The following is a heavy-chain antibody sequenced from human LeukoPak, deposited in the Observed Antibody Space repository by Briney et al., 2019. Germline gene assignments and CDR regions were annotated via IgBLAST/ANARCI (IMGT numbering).Heavy chain of an antibody. CDR1: GGYIITSAHY. CDR3: ARERYYYGGKTWFDP. D-gene: IGHD4-23*01. Sequence: PSETLSLTCSVSGGYIITSAHYWGWIRQPPGKGLEWIGSIYYTGSTSTNPFFKSRVTVSVDTSKNQFSLNLTSVTAADTAVYYCARERYYYGGKTWFDPWGQGTLVTVSS. J-gene: IGHJ5*02. V-gene: IGHV4-39*07. CDR2: IYYTGST.